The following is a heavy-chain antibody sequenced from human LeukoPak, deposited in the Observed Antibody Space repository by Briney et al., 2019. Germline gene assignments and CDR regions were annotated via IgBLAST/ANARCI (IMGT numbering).Heavy chain of an antibody. Sequence: PGMSLRLSCAASGFTFSSYTMHWVRQAPGKGLEWVAVILYDEVNKYYADSVKGRFTISRDNSKNTPYLQMNTLRAEDTAVYYCARDGFNLDYWGQGTLVTVSS. J-gene: IGHJ4*02. V-gene: IGHV3-30*01. D-gene: IGHD1-14*01. CDR1: GFTFSSYT. CDR3: ARDGFNLDY. CDR2: ILYDEVNK.